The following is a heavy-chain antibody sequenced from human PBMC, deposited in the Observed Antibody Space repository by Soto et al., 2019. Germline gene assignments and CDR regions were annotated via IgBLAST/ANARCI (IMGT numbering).Heavy chain of an antibody. CDR2: ISGSGGST. V-gene: IGHV3-23*01. J-gene: IGHJ3*02. Sequence: GGSLRLSCAASGFTFSSYAMSWVRQAPGRGLEWVSAISGSGGSTYYADSVKGRFTISRDNSKNTLYLQMNSLRAEDTAVYYCASAGGLMVRGVIITINAFDIWGQGTMVTVSS. CDR1: GFTFSSYA. D-gene: IGHD3-10*01. CDR3: ASAGGLMVRGVIITINAFDI.